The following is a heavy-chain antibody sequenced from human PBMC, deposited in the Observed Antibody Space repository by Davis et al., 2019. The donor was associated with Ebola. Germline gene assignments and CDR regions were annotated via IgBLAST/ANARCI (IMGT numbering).Heavy chain of an antibody. CDR1: GYTFTSYG. Sequence: ASVKVSCKASGYTFTSYGISWVRQAPGQGLEWMGWISGYNGNTNYAQKVQGRVAMTTDTSTGTAYLDLRSLRSDDTAVYFCARTSIVGTSTTASDIWGQGTLVTVSS. J-gene: IGHJ3*02. D-gene: IGHD1-26*01. CDR2: ISGYNGNT. CDR3: ARTSIVGTSTTASDI. V-gene: IGHV1-18*01.